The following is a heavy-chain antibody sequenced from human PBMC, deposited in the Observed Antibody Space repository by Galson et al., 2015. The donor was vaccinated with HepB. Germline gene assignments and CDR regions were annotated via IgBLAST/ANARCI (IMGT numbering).Heavy chain of an antibody. CDR1: RFTFSNHA. Sequence: SLGLSGAASRFTFSNHAMTWVRQAPGKGLEWVSSISGTGDSTYYAASLKGRFIISRDNSKNTVHLQMNSLRVEDTATYFCTREQHTTGRVPLDYWGQGTLVTVSS. V-gene: IGHV3-23*01. D-gene: IGHD1-1*01. CDR2: ISGTGDST. CDR3: TREQHTTGRVPLDY. J-gene: IGHJ4*02.